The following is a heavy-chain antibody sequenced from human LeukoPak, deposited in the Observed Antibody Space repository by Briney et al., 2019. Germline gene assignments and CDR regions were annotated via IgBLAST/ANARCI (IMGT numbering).Heavy chain of an antibody. CDR2: IYYSGRT. Sequence: KPSETLSLTCDVSGYSISSGSYWDWIRQPPGKGLEWIGTIYYSGRTYYSPSLKSRVTMSVDPSNNQFSLNLRSVTAADTALYYCARRRYYDGSGYLEWGQGTLLSVSS. CDR3: ARRRYYDGSGYLE. D-gene: IGHD3-22*01. V-gene: IGHV4-38-2*01. CDR1: GYSISSGSY. J-gene: IGHJ1*01.